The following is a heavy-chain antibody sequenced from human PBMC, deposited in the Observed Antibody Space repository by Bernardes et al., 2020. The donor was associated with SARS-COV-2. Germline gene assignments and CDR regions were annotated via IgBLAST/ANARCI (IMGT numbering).Heavy chain of an antibody. D-gene: IGHD2-21*01. V-gene: IGHV2-5*02. Sequence: SGSTLVTPTQTLPLTSTLSGFSHSSSGVGVGWIRQPPGTALEWLVLIYWDDDKRYSPSLTSRHAITKDTSKNQDGLTMTNIDVLDTASYFCARSAQGQVVEYWGQGTLLIVSS. CDR1: GFSHSSSGVG. J-gene: IGHJ4*02. CDR2: IYWDDDK. CDR3: ARSAQGQVVEY.